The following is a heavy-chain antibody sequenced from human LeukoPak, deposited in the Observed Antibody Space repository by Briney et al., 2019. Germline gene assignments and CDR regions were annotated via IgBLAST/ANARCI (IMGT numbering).Heavy chain of an antibody. CDR2: IIPIFGTA. CDR1: GGTFSSYA. V-gene: IGHV1-69*13. J-gene: IGHJ4*02. Sequence: SVKVSCKASGGTFSSYAISWVRQAPGQGLEWMGGIIPIFGTANYAQKFQGRVTITADESTSTAYMELSSLRSEDTAVYYCARDPTTVTHFDYWGQGTLVTVSS. CDR3: ARDPTTVTHFDY. D-gene: IGHD4-17*01.